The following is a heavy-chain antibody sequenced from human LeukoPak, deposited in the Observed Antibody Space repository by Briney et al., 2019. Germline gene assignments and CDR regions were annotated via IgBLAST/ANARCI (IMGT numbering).Heavy chain of an antibody. Sequence: GGSLRLSCAASGFTFSTYGMHWVRQAPGKGLEWVAVIWYDGSNKYYADSVKGRFTISRDNSKNTLYLQMNSLRAEDTAVYYCARDNRNDFWSGLPDYWGQGTLVTVSS. CDR1: GFTFSTYG. D-gene: IGHD3-3*01. J-gene: IGHJ4*02. CDR3: ARDNRNDFWSGLPDY. V-gene: IGHV3-33*08. CDR2: IWYDGSNK.